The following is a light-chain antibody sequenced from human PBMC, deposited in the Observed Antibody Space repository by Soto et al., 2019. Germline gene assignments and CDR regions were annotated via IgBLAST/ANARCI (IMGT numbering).Light chain of an antibody. Sequence: DIQMTQSPSSLSASVGDRVTITCRASHDITNYLAWYQQKPGKVPKLLIYAASTLQSGVPSRFSGSGSGTGFTLTISSLQTEDAATYFCQKCSGPPPFTFGPGTTVDIK. CDR1: HDITNY. CDR3: QKCSGPPPFT. J-gene: IGKJ3*01. V-gene: IGKV1-27*01. CDR2: AAS.